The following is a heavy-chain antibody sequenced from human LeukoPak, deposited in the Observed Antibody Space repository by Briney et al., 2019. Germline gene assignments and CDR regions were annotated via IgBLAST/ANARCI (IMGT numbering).Heavy chain of an antibody. Sequence: GASVKVSCKASGYTFTGYYMHWVRQAPGQGLEWMGWINPNSGGTNYAQKFQGRVTMTRDTSISTAYMELSRLRSDDTAVYYCARDLHYDILTGPSRWFDPWGQGTLVTVSS. CDR2: INPNSGGT. J-gene: IGHJ5*02. D-gene: IGHD3-9*01. CDR3: ARDLHYDILTGPSRWFDP. CDR1: GYTFTGYY. V-gene: IGHV1-2*02.